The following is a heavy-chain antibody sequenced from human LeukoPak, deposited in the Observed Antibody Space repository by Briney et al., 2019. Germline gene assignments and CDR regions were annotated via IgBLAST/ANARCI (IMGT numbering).Heavy chain of an antibody. V-gene: IGHV1-18*01. J-gene: IGHJ5*02. D-gene: IGHD3-16*01. CDR1: GYTFTSYG. Sequence: ASVKVSCKASGYTFTSYGIGWVRQAPGQGLEWMGWISGYNGNTNYAQKFQGRVTMTTDTSTSTAYMELRSLRSDDTAVYYCARTSHESVLYWSDPWGQGTLVNVSS. CDR2: ISGYNGNT. CDR3: ARTSHESVLYWSDP.